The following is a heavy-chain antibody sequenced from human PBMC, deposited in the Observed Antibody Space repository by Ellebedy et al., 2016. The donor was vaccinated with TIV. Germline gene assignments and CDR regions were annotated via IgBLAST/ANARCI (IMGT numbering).Heavy chain of an antibody. CDR3: ARRADFLDS. CDR2: IKEDGSEK. V-gene: IGHV3-7*03. J-gene: IGHJ4*02. CDR1: GFSLGDYW. Sequence: GESLKISCGASGFSLGDYWMNWVRQAPGKGLEWVANIKEDGSEKYYVDSVKGRFTISRDNAHNLLYLQMNSLRAEDTAVYYCARRADFLDSWGRGTLVTVSS. D-gene: IGHD3/OR15-3a*01.